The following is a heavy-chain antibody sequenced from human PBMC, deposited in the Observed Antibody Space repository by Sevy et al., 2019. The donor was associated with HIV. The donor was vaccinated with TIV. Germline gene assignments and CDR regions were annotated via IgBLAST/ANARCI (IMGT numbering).Heavy chain of an antibody. CDR3: AGGRYDSSGSFDAFDI. Sequence: GGSLRLSCAASGFIFRKHGMHWVHQAPGKGLEWVALISNDGSDKNYVDSVKGRFTISRDNSKDTVYLQMNGLRTEDTAVYYCAGGRYDSSGSFDAFDIWGQGTMVTVSS. D-gene: IGHD3-22*01. CDR2: ISNDGSDK. J-gene: IGHJ3*02. V-gene: IGHV3-30*03. CDR1: GFIFRKHG.